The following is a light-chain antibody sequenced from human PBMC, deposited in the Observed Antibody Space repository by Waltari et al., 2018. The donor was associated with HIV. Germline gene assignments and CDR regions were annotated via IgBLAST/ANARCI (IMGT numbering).Light chain of an antibody. CDR1: QSLLHNNGHNY. CDR3: MHGQQTPV. Sequence: DIAMIQSPDFLAVSPGEPASISCRSSQSLLHNNGHNYLDWYIQRPGQAPELLIYLASRRAPGVPDRIAGSGSGTDFILKISRVEPEDVGVYYCMHGQQTPVFGQGTLVEV. CDR2: LAS. J-gene: IGKJ1*01. V-gene: IGKV2-28*01.